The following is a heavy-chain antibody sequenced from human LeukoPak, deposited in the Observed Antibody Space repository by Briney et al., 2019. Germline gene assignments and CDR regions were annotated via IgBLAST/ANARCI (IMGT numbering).Heavy chain of an antibody. J-gene: IGHJ1*01. Sequence: GGSLRLSCAASGFTFSSYAMSWVRQAPGKGLEWVSAISGSGGSTYYADSVKGRFTISRDNSKNTLYLQMNSLRAEDTAVYYCAKDHPGSSWYQITEYFQHWGQGTLVTVSS. V-gene: IGHV3-23*01. D-gene: IGHD6-13*01. CDR2: ISGSGGST. CDR3: AKDHPGSSWYQITEYFQH. CDR1: GFTFSSYA.